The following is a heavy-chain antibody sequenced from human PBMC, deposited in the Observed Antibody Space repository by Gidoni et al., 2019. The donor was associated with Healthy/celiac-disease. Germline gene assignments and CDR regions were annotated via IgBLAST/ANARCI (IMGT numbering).Heavy chain of an antibody. CDR2: ISYDGSNK. D-gene: IGHD2-2*01. CDR3: EKEASSTPPGQPRD. J-gene: IGHJ4*02. Sequence: VRQAPGKGLEGVAVISYDGSNKYYADSVKGRFTISRDNSKNTLYLQMNSLRAEDTAVYYCEKEASSTPPGQPRDWGQGTLVTVSS. V-gene: IGHV3-30*18.